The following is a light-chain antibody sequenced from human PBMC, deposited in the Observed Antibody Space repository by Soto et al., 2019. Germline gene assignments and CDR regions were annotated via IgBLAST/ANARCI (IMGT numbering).Light chain of an antibody. CDR2: LAS. Sequence: EIVLTQSPATLSSFPGDRVALFFRASQAVNPTLAWYQHKPGQAPRLLIYLASNRAAGVPARFSGSGSGTDFTLTISDVEPEDFAVYYCHQRQSWPRTFGQGTKVDIK. CDR3: HQRQSWPRT. V-gene: IGKV3-11*01. J-gene: IGKJ1*01. CDR1: QAVNPT.